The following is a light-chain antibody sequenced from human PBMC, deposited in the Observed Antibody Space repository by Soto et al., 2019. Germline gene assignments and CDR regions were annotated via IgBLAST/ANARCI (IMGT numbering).Light chain of an antibody. CDR1: QGIRSA. Sequence: AIQVTQSPSSLSASVGDSVTITCRTSQGIRSALGWYQQKPGKVPKLLIYAASTLRSGVPSRFSGSGFGRDFTLTISSLQPEDFATYYCLLDYSYFWAFGQGTKVEVK. CDR3: LLDYSYFWA. J-gene: IGKJ1*01. CDR2: AAS. V-gene: IGKV1-6*01.